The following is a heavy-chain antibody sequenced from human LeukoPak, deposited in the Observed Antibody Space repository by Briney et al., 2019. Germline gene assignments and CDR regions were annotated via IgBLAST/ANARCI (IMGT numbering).Heavy chain of an antibody. CDR2: ISSSSSTI. CDR1: GFTFSSYS. J-gene: IGHJ4*02. D-gene: IGHD1-26*01. CDR3: ARDPLGIVGATPGY. Sequence: GGSLRLSCAASGFTFSSYSMNWVRQAPGKGLEWLSYISSSSSTISYADSVRGRFTISRDNAKNSLYLQMNGLRAEDTAVYYCARDPLGIVGATPGYWGQGTLVTVSS. V-gene: IGHV3-48*01.